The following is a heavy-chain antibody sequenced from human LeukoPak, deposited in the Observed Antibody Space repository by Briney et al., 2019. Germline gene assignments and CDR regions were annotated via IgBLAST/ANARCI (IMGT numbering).Heavy chain of an antibody. D-gene: IGHD6-13*01. Sequence: GASVKVSCKASGYTFTGYYMHWVRQAPGQGLEWMGWINPNSGGTNYAQKFQGRVTMTRDTSISTAYMELSRQRSDDTAVYYCARKSAGTEWFDPWGQGTLVTVSS. CDR3: ARKSAGTEWFDP. V-gene: IGHV1-2*02. CDR2: INPNSGGT. J-gene: IGHJ5*02. CDR1: GYTFTGYY.